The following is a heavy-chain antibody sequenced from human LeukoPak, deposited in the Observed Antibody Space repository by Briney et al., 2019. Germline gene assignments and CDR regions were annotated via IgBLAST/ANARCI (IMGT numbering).Heavy chain of an antibody. D-gene: IGHD2-21*02. CDR2: IYSGGST. CDR1: GFTVSSNY. J-gene: IGHJ4*02. CDR3: GSANCGGDCSYDY. Sequence: GGSLRLSCAASGFTVSSNYMSWVRQAPGKGLEWVSVIYSGGSTYYADSVKGRFTISRDNSKNTLYLQINSLRAEDTAVYYCGSANCGGDCSYDYWGQGTLVTVSS. V-gene: IGHV3-53*01.